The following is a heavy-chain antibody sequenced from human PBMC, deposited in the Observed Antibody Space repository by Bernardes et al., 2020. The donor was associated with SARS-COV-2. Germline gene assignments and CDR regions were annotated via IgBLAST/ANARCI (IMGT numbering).Heavy chain of an antibody. V-gene: IGHV1-8*01. CDR3: ARVGTVAGVSRDYYYYGMDV. Sequence: ASVKVSCKASGYTFTSYDINWVRQATGQGLEWMGWMNPNSGNTGYAQKFQGRVTMTRNTSISTAYMELSSLRSEDTAVYYCARVGTVAGVSRDYYYYGMDVWGQGTTVTVSS. D-gene: IGHD6-19*01. CDR1: GYTFTSYD. CDR2: MNPNSGNT. J-gene: IGHJ6*02.